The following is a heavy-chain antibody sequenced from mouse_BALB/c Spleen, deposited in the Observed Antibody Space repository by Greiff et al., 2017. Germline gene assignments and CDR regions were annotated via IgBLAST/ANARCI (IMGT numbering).Heavy chain of an antibody. Sequence: VQLQQSGAELAKPGASVKMSCKASGYTFTSYWMHWVKQRPGQGLEWIGYINPSTGYTEYNQKFKDKATLTADKSSSTAYMQLSSLTSEDSAVYYCARRGTYYGNYVGMDYWGQGTSVTVSS. J-gene: IGHJ4*01. CDR3: ARRGTYYGNYVGMDY. CDR2: INPSTGYT. CDR1: GYTFTSYW. V-gene: IGHV1-7*01. D-gene: IGHD2-10*01.